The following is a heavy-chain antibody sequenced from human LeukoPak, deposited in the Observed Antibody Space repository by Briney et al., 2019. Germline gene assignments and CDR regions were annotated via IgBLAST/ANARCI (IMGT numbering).Heavy chain of an antibody. Sequence: ASVKVSCKASGGTLSSYAISWVRQAPGQGLEWMGWISAYNGNTNYAQKLQGRVTMTTDTSTSTAYMELRSLRSDDTAVYYCARDGGDTIDYWGQGTLVTVSS. J-gene: IGHJ4*02. CDR2: ISAYNGNT. CDR3: ARDGGDTIDY. D-gene: IGHD1-26*01. CDR1: GGTLSSYA. V-gene: IGHV1-18*01.